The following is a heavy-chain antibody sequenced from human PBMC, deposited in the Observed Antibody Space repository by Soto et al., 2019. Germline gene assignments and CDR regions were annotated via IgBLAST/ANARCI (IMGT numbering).Heavy chain of an antibody. CDR1: ASSISSAYF. V-gene: IGHV4-38-2*01. D-gene: IGHD2-15*01. J-gene: IGHJ3*02. CDR3: ARTWLAGGTPADAFDI. CDR2: IFHTGGT. Sequence: SETLSLTCAVSASSISSAYFWGWIRPPPGKGLEWIATIFHTGGTYYNPSLKSRVTISVDTSNNQFSLRLNSVTAADTALYFCARTWLAGGTPADAFDIWGQGTMVTVSS.